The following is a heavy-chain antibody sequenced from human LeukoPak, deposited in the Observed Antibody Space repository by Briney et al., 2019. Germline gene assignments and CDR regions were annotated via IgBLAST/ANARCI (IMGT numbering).Heavy chain of an antibody. CDR1: GGTFSSYA. D-gene: IGHD3-22*01. CDR2: IIPILGIA. CDR3: APYYYDSSGGLF. V-gene: IGHV1-69*04. J-gene: IGHJ4*02. Sequence: SVKVSCKASGGTFSSYAISWVRQAPGQGLEWMGRIIPILGIANYAQKFQGRVTITADKSTSTAYMELSSLRSEDTAVYYCAPYYYDSSGGLFWGQGTLVTVSS.